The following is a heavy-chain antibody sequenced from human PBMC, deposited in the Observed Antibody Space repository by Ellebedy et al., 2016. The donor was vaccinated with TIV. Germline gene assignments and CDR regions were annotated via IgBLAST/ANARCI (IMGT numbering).Heavy chain of an antibody. Sequence: GESLKISXAASGFTFSSYSMNWVRQAPGKGLEWVSSISSSSSYIYYADSVKGRFTISRDDAKNSLYLQMNSLRAEDTAVYYCATAFIVVVPAEDYWGQGTLVTVSS. CDR3: ATAFIVVVPAEDY. CDR2: ISSSSSYI. J-gene: IGHJ4*02. D-gene: IGHD2-2*01. V-gene: IGHV3-21*01. CDR1: GFTFSSYS.